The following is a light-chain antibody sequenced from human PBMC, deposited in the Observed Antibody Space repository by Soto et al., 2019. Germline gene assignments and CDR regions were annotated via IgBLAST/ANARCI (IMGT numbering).Light chain of an antibody. CDR3: SSYTSSSTHV. Sequence: LAQPASVTAFPGQSITISCPGTSSAVGRYNYVSWYQQHPGKAPKRMIYGVSNRPSGVSNRFAGPKSGNTASLTISGLQAEDEADYYSSSYTSSSTHVFGAGTKVTVL. CDR2: GVS. J-gene: IGLJ1*01. CDR1: SSAVGRYNY. V-gene: IGLV2-14*01.